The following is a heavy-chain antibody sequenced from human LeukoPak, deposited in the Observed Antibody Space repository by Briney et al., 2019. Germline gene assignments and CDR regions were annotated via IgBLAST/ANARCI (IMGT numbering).Heavy chain of an antibody. CDR3: ARDQTLYYDLWSGLFDY. V-gene: IGHV1-18*01. D-gene: IGHD3-3*01. CDR1: GYTFTSYG. CDR2: ISAYNGNT. Sequence: ASVKVSCKASGYTFTSYGISWVRQAPGQGLEWMGWISAYNGNTNYAQKLQGRVTMTTDTSTSTAYMELRSLRSDDTAVYYCARDQTLYYDLWSGLFDYWGQGTLVTVSS. J-gene: IGHJ4*02.